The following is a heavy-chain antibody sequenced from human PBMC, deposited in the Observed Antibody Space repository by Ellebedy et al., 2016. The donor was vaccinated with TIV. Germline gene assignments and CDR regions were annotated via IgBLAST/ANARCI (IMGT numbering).Heavy chain of an antibody. D-gene: IGHD6-13*01. CDR3: ARGDSTSWYANYYYYGMDV. V-gene: IGHV3-23*01. CDR2: ISGSGGDT. Sequence: GESLKISXAASGFTFSSYAMSWVRQAPGKGLEWVSAISGSGGDTYYADSVKGRFTISRDNSRNTLFLLMNSLRAEDTAVYYCARGDSTSWYANYYYYGMDVWGQGTTVTVSS. CDR1: GFTFSSYA. J-gene: IGHJ6*02.